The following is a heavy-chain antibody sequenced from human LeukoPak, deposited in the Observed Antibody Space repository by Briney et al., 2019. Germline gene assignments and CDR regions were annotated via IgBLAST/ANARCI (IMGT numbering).Heavy chain of an antibody. CDR1: GGPISSTSYY. J-gene: IGHJ3*02. CDR3: ARGAFDI. V-gene: IGHV4-39*07. CDR2: INHSGST. Sequence: SETLSLTCTVSGGPISSTSYYWSWIRQPPGKGLEWIGEINHSGSTNYNSSLKSRVTISVDTSKNQFSLKLSSVTAADTAVYYCARGAFDIWGQGTMVTVSS.